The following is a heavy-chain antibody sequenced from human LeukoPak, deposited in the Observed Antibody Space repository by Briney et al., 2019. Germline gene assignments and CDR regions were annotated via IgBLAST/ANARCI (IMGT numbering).Heavy chain of an antibody. V-gene: IGHV3-15*01. CDR3: TSSHYYDSSGYYRSWFDY. Sequence: GGSLRLSCAASGFTFSNAWMSWVRQAPGKGLEWVGRIKSKTDGGTTDYAAPVKGRFTISRDDSKNTLYLQMNSLKTEDTAVYYRTSSHYYDSSGYYRSWFDYWGQGTLVTVSS. D-gene: IGHD3-22*01. CDR2: IKSKTDGGTT. J-gene: IGHJ4*02. CDR1: GFTFSNAW.